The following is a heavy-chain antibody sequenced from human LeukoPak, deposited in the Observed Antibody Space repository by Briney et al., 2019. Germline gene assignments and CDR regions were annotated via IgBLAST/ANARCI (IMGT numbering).Heavy chain of an antibody. CDR2: MNPNSGNT. CDR1: GYTFTSYD. Sequence: ASVKVSCKAFGYTFTSYDINWVRQATGQGLEWMGWMNPNSGNTGYAQKFQGRVTMTRNTSISTAYMELSSLRSEETGVYYCARGLFHSSSGDITAWSNWFEPRGQGALVTVCS. D-gene: IGHD1-14*01. V-gene: IGHV1-8*01. J-gene: IGHJ5*02. CDR3: ARGLFHSSSGDITAWSNWFEP.